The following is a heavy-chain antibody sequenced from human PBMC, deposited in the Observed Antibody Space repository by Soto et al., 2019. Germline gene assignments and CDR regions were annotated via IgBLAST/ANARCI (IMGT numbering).Heavy chain of an antibody. CDR1: GFSFNIYV. CDR2: ISYDGSNQ. Sequence: PGGSLRLSCAACGFSFNIYVMHWVRQAPDKGLEWVALISYDGSNQYYADSVKGRFTISRDNSKNTLFLQMNSLRADDTAVYYCAKDQASGQGSFDSWGQGTLVTVSS. J-gene: IGHJ4*02. CDR3: AKDQASGQGSFDS. V-gene: IGHV3-30*18.